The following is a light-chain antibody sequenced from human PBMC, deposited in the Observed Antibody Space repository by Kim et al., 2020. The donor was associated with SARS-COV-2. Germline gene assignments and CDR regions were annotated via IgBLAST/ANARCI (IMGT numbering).Light chain of an antibody. CDR3: QQYGISPWT. V-gene: IGKV3-20*01. CDR2: ASS. Sequence: EIVLTQSPGTLSLSPGERATLSCRASQYVSSSYLAWYQHKPGQAPRLLIYASSSRATGIPDRFSGSGSGTDFTLTISRLEPEDFAVYYCQQYGISPWTFGQGTKVDIK. CDR1: QYVSSSY. J-gene: IGKJ1*01.